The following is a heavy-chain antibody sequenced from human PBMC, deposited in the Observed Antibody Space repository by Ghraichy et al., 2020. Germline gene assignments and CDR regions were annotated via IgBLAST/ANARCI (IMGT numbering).Heavy chain of an antibody. CDR1: GFNFYNYA. CDR2: ISASGGST. J-gene: IGHJ4*02. Sequence: GGSLRLSCTAFGFNFYNYAMSWVRQAPGKGLQWVSGISASGGSTHYADSVKGRFTISRDNSKKMLYLQMNSLRAEDTAVYYCAKDVGEYCGDRCYPRGHFDHWGQGTLAIVSP. D-gene: IGHD2-21*01. V-gene: IGHV3-23*01. CDR3: AKDVGEYCGDRCYPRGHFDH.